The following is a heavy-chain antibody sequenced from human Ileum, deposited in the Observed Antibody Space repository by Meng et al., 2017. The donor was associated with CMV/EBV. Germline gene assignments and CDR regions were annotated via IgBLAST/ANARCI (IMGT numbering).Heavy chain of an antibody. CDR2: IYYSGST. V-gene: IGHV4-30-4*08. CDR1: GGSISSGDYY. CDR3: ARQEELWGYFDY. J-gene: IGHJ4*02. D-gene: IGHD1-7*01. Sequence: QVQLQESGQGLVKPSQTLSLTCTVSGGSISSGDYYWNWIRQPPGKGLEWIGYIYYSGSTYFNPSLKSRVTISVDTSKNQFSLKLNSVTAADTAVYYCARQEELWGYFDYWGQGTLVTVSS.